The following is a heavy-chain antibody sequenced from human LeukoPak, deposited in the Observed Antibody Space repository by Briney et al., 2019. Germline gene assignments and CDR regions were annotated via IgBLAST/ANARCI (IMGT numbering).Heavy chain of an antibody. Sequence: GGSLRLSCAASGFTFSSYAMHWVRQVPGKGLEWVAVISYDGSNKYYADSVKGRFTISRDNSKNTLYLQMNSLRAEDTAVYYCARDFGRKFLEWHFDYWGQGTLVTVSS. V-gene: IGHV3-30-3*01. CDR3: ARDFGRKFLEWHFDY. CDR2: ISYDGSNK. CDR1: GFTFSSYA. D-gene: IGHD3-3*01. J-gene: IGHJ4*02.